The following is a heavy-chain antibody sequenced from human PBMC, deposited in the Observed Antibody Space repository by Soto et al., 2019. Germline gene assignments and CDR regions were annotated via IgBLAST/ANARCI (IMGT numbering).Heavy chain of an antibody. Sequence: QVQLRESGPGLVQPSQTLSLTCTVSGGYINSGGYYWNWIRQHPGKGLEWIGYMYYSGSTYYNPFLMSRVIIAADTSENHFSLKLSSVTAAYTAVDCCARGYRQSGYSSSWVFDEWGQGTLVNVSS. V-gene: IGHV4-31*03. CDR1: GGYINSGGYY. CDR3: ARGYRQSGYSSSWVFDE. CDR2: MYYSGST. D-gene: IGHD6-13*01. J-gene: IGHJ4*02.